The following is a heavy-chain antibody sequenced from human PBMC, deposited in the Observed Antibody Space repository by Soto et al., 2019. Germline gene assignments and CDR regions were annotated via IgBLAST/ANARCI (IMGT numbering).Heavy chain of an antibody. CDR3: TRLRLYFDY. CDR1: GFTCGDYA. CDR2: IRSKAYGGTT. Sequence: GGFLRLSCTAFGFTCGDYAMSWVRQAPGKGLEWVGFIRSKAYGGTTEYAASVKGRFTISRDDSKSIAYLQMNSLKTEVTAVYYCTRLRLYFDYWGQGTLVTVSS. J-gene: IGHJ4*02. V-gene: IGHV3-49*04.